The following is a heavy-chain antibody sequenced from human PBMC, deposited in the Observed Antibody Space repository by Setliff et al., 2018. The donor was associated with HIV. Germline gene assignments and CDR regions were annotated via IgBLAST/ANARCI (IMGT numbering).Heavy chain of an antibody. V-gene: IGHV3-33*06. CDR2: IWYDASKK. CDR3: VKDVVKFWSGSGALDF. D-gene: IGHD3-3*01. Sequence: HPGGSLRLSCAASGFTFSSYSMHWVRQAPGKGLEWVALIWYDASKKEYAESVKGRFNILRDDSKKTVDLQMNSLRADDTAVYYCVKDVVKFWSGSGALDFWGPGTLVTVSS. CDR1: GFTFSSYS. J-gene: IGHJ4*02.